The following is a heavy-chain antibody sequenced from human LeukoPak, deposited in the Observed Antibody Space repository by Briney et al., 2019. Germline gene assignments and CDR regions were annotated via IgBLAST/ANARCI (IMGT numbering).Heavy chain of an antibody. CDR2: IYYSGST. D-gene: IGHD6-13*01. CDR3: ARVTGYMTEDYFDY. J-gene: IGHJ4*02. Sequence: PSETLSLTCTVSGGSISSYYWSWIRQPPGKGLEWIGYIYYSGSTNYNPSLKSRVTISVYTSKNQFSLKLSSVTAADTAVYYCARVTGYMTEDYFDYWGQGTLITVSS. CDR1: GGSISSYY. V-gene: IGHV4-59*01.